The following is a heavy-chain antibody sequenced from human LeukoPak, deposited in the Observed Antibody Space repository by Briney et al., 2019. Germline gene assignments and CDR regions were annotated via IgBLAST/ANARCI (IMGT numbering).Heavy chain of an antibody. CDR2: TRNKANSYTT. Sequence: PGGSLRLSCAASGFTFSDHYMDWVRQAPGKGLEWVGRTRNKANSYTTEYAASVKGRFTISRDDSKNSLYLQMNSLKTEDTAVYYCARVHLYNWNDVVELPPDYWGQGTLVTVSS. V-gene: IGHV3-72*01. CDR3: ARVHLYNWNDVVELPPDY. J-gene: IGHJ4*02. CDR1: GFTFSDHY. D-gene: IGHD1-20*01.